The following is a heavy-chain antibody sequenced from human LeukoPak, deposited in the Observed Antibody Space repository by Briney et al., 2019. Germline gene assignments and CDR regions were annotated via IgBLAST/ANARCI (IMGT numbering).Heavy chain of an antibody. D-gene: IGHD3-22*01. V-gene: IGHV1-18*01. CDR2: ISAYNGNT. Sequence: ASVKVSCKASGYTFTSYGISWVRQAPGQGLEWMGWISAYNGNTNYAQKFQGRVTMTRDTSISSAYMELSRLRSDDTAVYYCARSEITMIVVLEYNWFDPWGQGTLVTVSS. CDR1: GYTFTSYG. CDR3: ARSEITMIVVLEYNWFDP. J-gene: IGHJ5*02.